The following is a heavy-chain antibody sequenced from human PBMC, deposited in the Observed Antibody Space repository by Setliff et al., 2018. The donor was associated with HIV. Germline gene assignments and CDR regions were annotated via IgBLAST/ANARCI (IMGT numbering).Heavy chain of an antibody. Sequence: AASVKVSCKASGYTFTIYGITWVRQAPGQGLEWMGWISGYNGKTNYAQKYQDRVTMTTNISTSMAYMEVRGLTSDDTAVYYCAGRVIAVPGTDDAFDIWGHGTMVTVSS. J-gene: IGHJ3*02. CDR3: AGRVIAVPGTDDAFDI. D-gene: IGHD6-19*01. CDR1: GYTFTIYG. V-gene: IGHV1-18*01. CDR2: ISGYNGKT.